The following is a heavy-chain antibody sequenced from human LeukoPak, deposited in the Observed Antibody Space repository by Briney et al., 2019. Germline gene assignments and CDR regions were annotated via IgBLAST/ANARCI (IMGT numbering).Heavy chain of an antibody. CDR2: IYTSGST. D-gene: IGHD5-18*01. J-gene: IGHJ4*02. Sequence: PSETLSLTCTVSGGSISSGSYYWSWIRQPAGKGLEWIGRIYTSGSTNYNPSLKSRVTISVDTSKNQFSLKLSSVTAADTAVYYCARGSFGYSYGYLDCWGQGTLVTVSS. CDR3: ARGSFGYSYGYLDC. V-gene: IGHV4-61*02. CDR1: GGSISSGSYY.